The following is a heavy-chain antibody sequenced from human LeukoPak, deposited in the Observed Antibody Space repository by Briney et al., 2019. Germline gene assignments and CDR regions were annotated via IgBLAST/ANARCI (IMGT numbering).Heavy chain of an antibody. D-gene: IGHD1-26*01. CDR3: AKGGGGSEMDY. CDR2: FSWDGVTT. Sequence: GGSLRLSCAATGFTFDDYTMHWVRQPPGKGLEWVSLFSWDGVTTYYADSVKGRFTISRDSGKNSLYLQMNSLTTEDTAFYYCAKGGGGSEMDYWGQGTLVTVSS. J-gene: IGHJ4*02. V-gene: IGHV3-43*01. CDR1: GFTFDDYT.